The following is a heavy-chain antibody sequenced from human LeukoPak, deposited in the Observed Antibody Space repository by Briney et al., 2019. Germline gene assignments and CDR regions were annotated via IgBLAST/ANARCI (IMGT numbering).Heavy chain of an antibody. D-gene: IGHD5-18*01. Sequence: ASETLSLTCTVSGGSISSYYWSWIRQPPGKGLEWIGYIYYSGSTNYNPSLKSRVTISVDTSKNQFSLKLSSVTAADTAVYYCARGRGYSYGPPYYYYYYMDVWGKGTTVTVSS. CDR2: IYYSGST. CDR1: GGSISSYY. J-gene: IGHJ6*03. V-gene: IGHV4-59*01. CDR3: ARGRGYSYGPPYYYYYYMDV.